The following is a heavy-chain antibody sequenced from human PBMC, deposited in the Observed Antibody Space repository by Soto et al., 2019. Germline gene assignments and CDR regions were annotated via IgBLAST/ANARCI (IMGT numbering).Heavy chain of an antibody. Sequence: LRLSCAASGFTFSSDGMHWVRQAPGKGLEWVAVIWYDGSNRYYADSVKGRFTIARDNSQNTLYLQMNRLRAEDTAVYYCARDLQIEGYGSSTSCSSGWGQGTLVTVSS. CDR3: ARDLQIEGYGSSTSCSSG. J-gene: IGHJ4*02. V-gene: IGHV3-33*01. D-gene: IGHD2-2*01. CDR1: GFTFSSDG. CDR2: IWYDGSNR.